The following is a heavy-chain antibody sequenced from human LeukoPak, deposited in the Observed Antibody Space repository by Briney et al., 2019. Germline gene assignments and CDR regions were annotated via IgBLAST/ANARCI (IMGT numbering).Heavy chain of an antibody. CDR2: IKSKTDGGTT. V-gene: IGHV3-15*07. J-gene: IGHJ4*02. CDR3: ARPRRYCSGGSCYSFFFDY. CDR1: GFTFSNAY. Sequence: GGSLRLSCAASGFTFSNAYMNWVRQAPGKGLEWVGRIKSKTDGGTTDYAAPVKGRFTISRDNSKNTLYLQMNSLRAEDTAVYYCARPRRYCSGGSCYSFFFDYWGQGTLVTVSS. D-gene: IGHD2-15*01.